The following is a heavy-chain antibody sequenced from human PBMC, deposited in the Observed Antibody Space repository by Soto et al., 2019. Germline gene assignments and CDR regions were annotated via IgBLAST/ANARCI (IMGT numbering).Heavy chain of an antibody. CDR3: ARARYCASPSCYKHYYYGMDT. V-gene: IGHV1-18*04. CDR2: ISTYNSRT. J-gene: IGHJ6*02. CDR1: GYTFTSHG. D-gene: IGHD2-2*02. Sequence: QDQLVQSGAEVKKPGASVKISCEASGYTFTSHGISWVRQAPGQGLEWLGWISTYNSRTHYAQKVQGRVTMTTDTSTSTAYLDLRSLTFDDKAVYLCARARYCASPSCYKHYYYGMDTWGQGTAVTVSS.